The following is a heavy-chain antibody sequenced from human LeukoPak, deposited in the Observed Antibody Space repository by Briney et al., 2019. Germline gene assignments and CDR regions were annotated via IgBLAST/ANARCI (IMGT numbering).Heavy chain of an antibody. CDR3: ARTRGYSYGYVDY. D-gene: IGHD5-18*01. V-gene: IGHV3-30-3*01. J-gene: IGHJ4*02. CDR1: GFTFSSYA. Sequence: QLGGSLRLSCAASGFTFSSYAMHWVRQAPGKGLEWEAVISYDGSNKYYADSVKGRFTISRDNSKNTLYLQMNSLRAEDTAVYYCARTRGYSYGYVDYWGQGTLVTVSS. CDR2: ISYDGSNK.